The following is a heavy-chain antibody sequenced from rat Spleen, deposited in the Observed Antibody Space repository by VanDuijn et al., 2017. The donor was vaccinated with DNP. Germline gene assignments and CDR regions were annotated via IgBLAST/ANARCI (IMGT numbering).Heavy chain of an antibody. CDR2: ITSGGGNT. Sequence: EVQLVESGGGLVQPGRSLKLSCAASGFTFNNYWMTWIRQVPGKGLEWIASITSGGGNTYYPDSVKGRFTISRDNAKNTLYLQMNSLRSEDTATYYCARDQGFWGPGTMVTVSS. J-gene: IGHJ1*01. CDR3: ARDQGF. V-gene: IGHV5-31*01. CDR1: GFTFNNYW.